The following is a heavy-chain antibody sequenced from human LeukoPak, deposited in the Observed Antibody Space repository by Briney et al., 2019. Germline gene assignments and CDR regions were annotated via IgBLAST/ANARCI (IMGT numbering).Heavy chain of an antibody. CDR1: GVTFSNAW. CDR3: TTEEPEEAVIDY. V-gene: IGHV3-15*01. CDR2: IKSKTDGGTT. Sequence: GGSLRLSCAASGVTFSNAWMSWARQAPGKGLEWVGRIKSKTDGGTTDYAAPVKGRFTISRDDSKNTLYLQMNSLKTEDKAVYYCTTEEPEEAVIDYWGQGTLVTVSS. J-gene: IGHJ4*02.